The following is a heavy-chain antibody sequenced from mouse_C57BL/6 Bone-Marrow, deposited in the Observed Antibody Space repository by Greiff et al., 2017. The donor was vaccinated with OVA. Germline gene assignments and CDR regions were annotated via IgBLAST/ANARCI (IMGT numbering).Heavy chain of an antibody. CDR3: ARPIYYGEYDPYFDY. CDR2: ISGGGGNT. CDR1: GFTFSSYT. Sequence: EVKVVESGGGLVKPGGSLKLSCAASGFTFSSYTMSWVRQTPEKRLEWVATISGGGGNTYYPDSVKGRFTISRDNAKNTLYLQMSSLRSEDTALYYCARPIYYGEYDPYFDYWGQGTTLTVSS. V-gene: IGHV5-9*01. J-gene: IGHJ2*01. D-gene: IGHD2-13*01.